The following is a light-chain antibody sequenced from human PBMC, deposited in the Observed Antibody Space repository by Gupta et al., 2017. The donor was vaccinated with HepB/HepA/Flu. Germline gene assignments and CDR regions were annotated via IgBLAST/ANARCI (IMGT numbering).Light chain of an antibody. CDR2: WAS. Sequence: DTGMTHSPYSLPVSLGERATINCKSSQSVLYSSNNKNYLAWYQQKPGQPPKLLIYWASTRESGVPDRFSGSGSGTDFTLTISSLQAEDVAVYYCQQYDSTPYTFGQGTKMEIK. V-gene: IGKV4-1*01. CDR3: QQYDSTPYT. CDR1: QSVLYSSNNKNY. J-gene: IGKJ2*01.